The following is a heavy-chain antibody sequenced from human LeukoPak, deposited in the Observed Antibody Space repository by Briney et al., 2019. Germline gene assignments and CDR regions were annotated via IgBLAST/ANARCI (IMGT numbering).Heavy chain of an antibody. V-gene: IGHV1-46*03. CDR1: GYTFTSYY. CDR2: INPSGGST. J-gene: IGHJ4*02. Sequence: GSVEVSCKASGYTFTSYYMHWVRQAPGQGLEWMGIINPSGGSTSYAQKFQGRVTMTRDTSTSTVYMELSSLRSEDTAVYYCARVDCGGDCYSSVGFDYWGQGTLVTVSS. CDR3: ARVDCGGDCYSSVGFDY. D-gene: IGHD2-21*01.